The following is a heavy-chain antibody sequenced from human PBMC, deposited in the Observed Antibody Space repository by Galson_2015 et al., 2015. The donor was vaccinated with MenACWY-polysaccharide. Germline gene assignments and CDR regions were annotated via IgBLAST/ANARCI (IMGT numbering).Heavy chain of an antibody. Sequence: SLRLSCAASGFTFTSYAMSWVRQAPGKGLEWVSAIRSSGTNTYYVDSVKGRFTISRDNSKNTLFLQMNSLRADDTAVYYCAKGGREVDNWLDPWGQGALVTVSS. V-gene: IGHV3-23*01. CDR1: GFTFTSYA. CDR3: AKGGREVDNWLDP. J-gene: IGHJ5*02. CDR2: IRSSGTNT. D-gene: IGHD1-26*01.